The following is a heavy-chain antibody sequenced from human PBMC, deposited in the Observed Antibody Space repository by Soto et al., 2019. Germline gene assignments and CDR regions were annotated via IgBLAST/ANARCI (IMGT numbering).Heavy chain of an antibody. J-gene: IGHJ6*02. D-gene: IGHD3-3*01. V-gene: IGHV3-15*07. Sequence: GGSLRLSCAASGFTFSNAWMNWVRQAPGKGLEWVGRIKSKTDGGTTDYAAPVKGRFTISRDDSKNTLYLQMNSLKTEDTAFFYCTTLSITIFGVVLMDVWGQGTKVTV. CDR2: IKSKTDGGTT. CDR3: TTLSITIFGVVLMDV. CDR1: GFTFSNAW.